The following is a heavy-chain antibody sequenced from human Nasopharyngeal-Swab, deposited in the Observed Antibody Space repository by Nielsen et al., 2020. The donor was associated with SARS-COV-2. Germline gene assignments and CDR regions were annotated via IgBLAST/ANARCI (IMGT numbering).Heavy chain of an antibody. D-gene: IGHD1-26*01. V-gene: IGHV4-39*01. CDR2: VYYSGST. CDR3: ARPQWELLTFDY. Sequence: RRAPGKGLEWIGSVYYSGSTYYNPSLKSRVTISVDTSKNQFSLKLSLVTAADTAVYYCARPQWELLTFDYWGQGTLVTVSS. J-gene: IGHJ4*02.